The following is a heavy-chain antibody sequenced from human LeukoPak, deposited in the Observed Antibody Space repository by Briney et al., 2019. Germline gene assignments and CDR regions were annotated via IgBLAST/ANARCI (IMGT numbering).Heavy chain of an antibody. D-gene: IGHD3-10*01. J-gene: IGHJ6*02. CDR1: GGSFCGYY. CDR2: INHSGST. V-gene: IGHV4-34*01. CDR3: ARGFPRRYGSGSYYNVPPYYYYYGMDV. Sequence: SETLSLTCAVYGGSFCGYYWSWIRQPPGKGLEWIGEINHSGSTNYNPSLKSRVTISVDTSKNQFSLKLSSVTAADTAVYYCARGFPRRYGSGSYYNVPPYYYYYGMDVWGQGTTVTVSS.